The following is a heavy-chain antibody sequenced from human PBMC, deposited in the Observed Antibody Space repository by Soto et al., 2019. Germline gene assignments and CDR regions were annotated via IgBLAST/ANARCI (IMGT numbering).Heavy chain of an antibody. CDR2: IYHSGST. CDR1: GGSISSGGYS. CDR3: ARVPPP. J-gene: IGHJ5*02. Sequence: QLQLQESGSGLVKPSQTLSLTCAVSGGSISSGGYSWSWIRQPPGKGLEWIGYIYHSGSTYYNPSXXSXXTISVDRSKNQFSLKLSSVTAAATAVYCCARVPPPWGQGTLVTVSS. V-gene: IGHV4-30-2*01.